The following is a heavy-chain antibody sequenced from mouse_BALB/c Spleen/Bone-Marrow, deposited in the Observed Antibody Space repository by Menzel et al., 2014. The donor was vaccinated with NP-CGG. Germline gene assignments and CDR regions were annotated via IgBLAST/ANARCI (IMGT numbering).Heavy chain of an antibody. J-gene: IGHJ2*01. CDR3: ARDMGLLRFDY. Sequence: EVKLVESGGGLVQPGGSLRLSCATSGFTFTDYYMSWLRQPPGKALEWLAFIRNKANGYTTEYSASVKGRFTISRDSSQSILYLQMNTLRAEDSATYYCARDMGLLRFDYWGHGTTLTVSS. CDR1: GFTFTDYY. D-gene: IGHD1-1*01. CDR2: IRNKANGYTT. V-gene: IGHV7-3*02.